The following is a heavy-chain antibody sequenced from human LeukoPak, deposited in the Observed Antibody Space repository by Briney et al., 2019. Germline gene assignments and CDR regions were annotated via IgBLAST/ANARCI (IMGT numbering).Heavy chain of an antibody. D-gene: IGHD3-10*01. Sequence: SETLSLTCTVSGGSISSGYYWGWIRQPPGKGLEWIGSIYHSGSTYYNPSLKSRVTISVDTSKNQFSLKLSSVTAADTAVYYCAGVKGFGELPNWFDPWGQGTLVTVSS. V-gene: IGHV4-38-2*02. CDR2: IYHSGST. CDR1: GGSISSGYY. J-gene: IGHJ5*02. CDR3: AGVKGFGELPNWFDP.